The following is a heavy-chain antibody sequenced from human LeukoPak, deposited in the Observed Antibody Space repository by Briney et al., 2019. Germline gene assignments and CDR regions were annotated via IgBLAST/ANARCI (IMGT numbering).Heavy chain of an antibody. CDR3: AREGYYYDSSGYYQRGLTFDI. D-gene: IGHD3-22*01. Sequence: PGRSLRLSCAASGFTFDDYAMHWVRQAPGKGLEWVSGISWNSGSIGYADSVKGRFTISRDNAKNSLYLQMNSLRAEDTAVYYCAREGYYYDSSGYYQRGLTFDIWGQGTMVTVSS. J-gene: IGHJ3*02. CDR2: ISWNSGSI. CDR1: GFTFDDYA. V-gene: IGHV3-9*01.